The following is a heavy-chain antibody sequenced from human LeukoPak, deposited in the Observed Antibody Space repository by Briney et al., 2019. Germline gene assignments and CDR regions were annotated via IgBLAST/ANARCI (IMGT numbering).Heavy chain of an antibody. D-gene: IGHD3-22*01. J-gene: IGHJ4*02. V-gene: IGHV3-30*02. CDR2: IRYDGSNK. CDR3: AKNRPTDYYDSSGYYPGY. CDR1: GFTFSSYA. Sequence: GGSLRLSCAASGFTFSSYAMSWVRQAPGKGLEWVAFIRYDGSNKYYADSVKGRFTISRDNSKNTLYLQMNSLRAEDTAVYYCAKNRPTDYYDSSGYYPGYWGQGTLVTVSS.